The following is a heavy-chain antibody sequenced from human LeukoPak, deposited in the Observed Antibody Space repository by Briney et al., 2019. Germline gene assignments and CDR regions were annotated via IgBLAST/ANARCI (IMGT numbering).Heavy chain of an antibody. CDR3: ARVPVILRFGEPIGPPDY. V-gene: IGHV4-31*03. Sequence: SQTLSLTCIVSSGSISSGGHYWSWLRQDPGKGLEWIGFIYYTGITYFNPSLKSRVTMSVDTSKNQFSLNLSSVTAADTAVYYCARVPVILRFGEPIGPPDYWGQGTLVTVSS. CDR1: SGSISSGGHY. CDR2: IYYTGIT. J-gene: IGHJ4*02. D-gene: IGHD3-10*01.